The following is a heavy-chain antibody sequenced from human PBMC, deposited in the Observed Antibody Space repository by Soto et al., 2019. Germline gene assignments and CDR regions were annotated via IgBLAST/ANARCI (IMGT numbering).Heavy chain of an antibody. CDR3: ARDFLGASPRKYYHYYRDV. J-gene: IGHJ6*03. Sequence: ASVKVSCKASGYTFTSYDINWVRQATGQGLEWMGWMNPNSGNTGYAQKFQGRVTMTRNTSISTAYMELSSLRSEDTAVYDCARDFLGASPRKYYHYYRDVWGKGTPATAPS. V-gene: IGHV1-8*01. CDR1: GYTFTSYD. D-gene: IGHD1-26*01. CDR2: MNPNSGNT.